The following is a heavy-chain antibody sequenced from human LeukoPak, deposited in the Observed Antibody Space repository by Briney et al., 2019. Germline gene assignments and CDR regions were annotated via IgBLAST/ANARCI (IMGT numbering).Heavy chain of an antibody. J-gene: IGHJ6*03. Sequence: ASVKVSCKASGYTFTDYYMHWVRQAPGQGLEWMGWINPYSGGTKYAQKFQGRVTMTRDTSISTAYMKLSSLRSDDTAVYYCAREYYYGSGRYMDVWGKGTTVTVSS. CDR3: AREYYYGSGRYMDV. CDR1: GYTFTDYY. D-gene: IGHD3-10*01. CDR2: INPYSGGT. V-gene: IGHV1-2*02.